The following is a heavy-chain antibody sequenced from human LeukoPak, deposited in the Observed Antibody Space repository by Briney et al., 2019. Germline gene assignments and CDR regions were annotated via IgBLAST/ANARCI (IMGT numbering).Heavy chain of an antibody. J-gene: IGHJ3*02. CDR1: GFTFSSYS. D-gene: IGHD3-22*01. Sequence: GGSLRLSCAASGFTFSSYSINWVRQAPGRGLEWVSSISSSSSYIYYADSVKGRFTISRDNSKNTLYLQMNSLRAEDTAVFYCAKALSGYYDSSDAFDIWGQGTMVTVSS. V-gene: IGHV3-21*01. CDR2: ISSSSSYI. CDR3: AKALSGYYDSSDAFDI.